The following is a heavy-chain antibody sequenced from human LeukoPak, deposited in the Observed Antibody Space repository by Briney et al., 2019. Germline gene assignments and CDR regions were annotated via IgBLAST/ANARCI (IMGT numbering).Heavy chain of an antibody. J-gene: IGHJ5*02. CDR1: GGSFSGYY. D-gene: IGHD3-10*01. CDR3: ASLTMVRGANWFDP. V-gene: IGHV4-34*01. Sequence: PSETLSLTCAVYGGSFSGYYWSWIRQPPGKGLEWIGEINHSGSTNYNPSLKSRVTISVDRSKNQFSLKLSSVTAADTAVYYCASLTMVRGANWFDPWGQGTLVTVSS. CDR2: INHSGST.